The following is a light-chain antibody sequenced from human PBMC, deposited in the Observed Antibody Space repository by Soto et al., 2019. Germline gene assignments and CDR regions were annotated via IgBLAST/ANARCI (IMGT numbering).Light chain of an antibody. CDR3: MQALQTPLT. CDR2: LGS. CDR1: QSLLHSNGYNY. Sequence: DIVMTQSPLSLPVTPGEPASISCRSSQSLLHSNGYNYLDWYLQKPGQSPQLLIYLGSNRASGVPDRFSGSGSCTDFTLKISRVEAEDGGVYYCMQALQTPLTFGGGTKVEIK. V-gene: IGKV2-28*01. J-gene: IGKJ4*01.